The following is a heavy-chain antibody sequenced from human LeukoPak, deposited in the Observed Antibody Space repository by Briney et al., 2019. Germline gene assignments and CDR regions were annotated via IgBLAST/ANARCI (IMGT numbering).Heavy chain of an antibody. CDR1: GFSFSNYW. J-gene: IGHJ4*02. V-gene: IGHV3-7*03. D-gene: IGHD1-26*01. CDR3: ARLVGDVTTWDC. CDR2: IKQDESEK. Sequence: PGGSLRLSCTASGFSFSNYWMSWVRQAPGKGLEWAASIKQDESEKYYVDSVKGRFTTSRDNAKSSLYLQMNALRGEDTAVYYCARLVGDVTTWDCWGQGTLVTVSS.